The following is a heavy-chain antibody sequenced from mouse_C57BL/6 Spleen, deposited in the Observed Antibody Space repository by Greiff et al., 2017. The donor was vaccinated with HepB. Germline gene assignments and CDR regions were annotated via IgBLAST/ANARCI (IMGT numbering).Heavy chain of an antibody. D-gene: IGHD2-2*01. CDR3: ASLYYGYDVGFDY. V-gene: IGHV1-76*01. Sequence: QVQLQQSGAELVRPGASVKLSCKASGYTFTDYYINWVKQRPGQGLEWIARIYPGSGNTYYNEKFKGKATLTAEKSSSTAYMQLSSLTSEDSAVYFCASLYYGYDVGFDYWGQGTTLTVSS. J-gene: IGHJ2*01. CDR2: IYPGSGNT. CDR1: GYTFTDYY.